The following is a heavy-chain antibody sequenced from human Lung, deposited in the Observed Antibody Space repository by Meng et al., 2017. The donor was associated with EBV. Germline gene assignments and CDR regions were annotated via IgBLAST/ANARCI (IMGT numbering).Heavy chain of an antibody. CDR3: GTLKYTSGFYGPAY. V-gene: IGHV7-4-1*02. CDR2: ISTNTGNP. D-gene: IGHD6-19*01. CDR1: GYTFTRDP. Sequence: QVELVQSWSEFKKPGAAVKVSFKASGYTFTRDPMNWVRQAPGQGLEWMGWISTNTGNPTYAQGFTGRFVFSVDTSVSTAYLQISSLKAEDTAVYYCGTLKYTSGFYGPAYWGQGALVTVSS. J-gene: IGHJ4*02.